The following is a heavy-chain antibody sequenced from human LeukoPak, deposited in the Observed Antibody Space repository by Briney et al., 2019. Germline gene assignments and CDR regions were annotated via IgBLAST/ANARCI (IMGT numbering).Heavy chain of an antibody. CDR3: AKDTGGKGSWYRGLFDY. CDR2: ISWDGGST. D-gene: IGHD6-13*01. V-gene: IGHV3-43D*03. J-gene: IGHJ4*02. CDR1: GFTFDDYA. Sequence: QAGGSLRLSCAASGFTFDDYAMHWVRQAPGKGLEWVSLISWDGGSTYYADSVKGRFTISRDNSKNSLYLQMNSLRAEDTALYYCAKDTGGKGSWYRGLFDYWGQGTLVTVSS.